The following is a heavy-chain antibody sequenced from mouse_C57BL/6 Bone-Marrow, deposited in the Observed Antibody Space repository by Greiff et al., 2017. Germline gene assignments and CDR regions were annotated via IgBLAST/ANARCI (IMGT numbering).Heavy chain of an antibody. J-gene: IGHJ3*01. Sequence: EVKLQESGPGLVKPSQSLSLTCSVTGYSITSGYYWNWIRQFPGNKLEWMGYISYDGSNNYNPSLKNRISITRDTSKNQFFLKLNSVTTEDTATYYCATLGTGTSGFAYWGQGTLVTVSA. D-gene: IGHD4-1*01. CDR2: ISYDGSN. V-gene: IGHV3-6*01. CDR3: ATLGTGTSGFAY. CDR1: GYSITSGYY.